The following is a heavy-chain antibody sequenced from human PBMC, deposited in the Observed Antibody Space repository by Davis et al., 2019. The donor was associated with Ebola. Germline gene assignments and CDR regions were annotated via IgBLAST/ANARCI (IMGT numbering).Heavy chain of an antibody. CDR2: IYYSGST. Sequence: LRLSCAVYGGSFSGYYWSWIRQHPGKGLEWIGYIYYSGSTYYNPSLKSRVTISVDTSKNQFSLKLSSVTAADTAVYYCARSGLRFLEWLSPLFDYWGQGTLVTVSS. D-gene: IGHD3-3*01. CDR1: GGSFSGYY. V-gene: IGHV4-31*11. J-gene: IGHJ4*02. CDR3: ARSGLRFLEWLSPLFDY.